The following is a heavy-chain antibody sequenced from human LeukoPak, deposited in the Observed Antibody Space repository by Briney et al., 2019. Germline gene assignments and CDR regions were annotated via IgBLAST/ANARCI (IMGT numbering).Heavy chain of an antibody. CDR3: ARHAENGSDRFDY. CDR1: GGSISSSSYY. V-gene: IGHV4-39*01. CDR2: IYYSGST. J-gene: IGHJ4*02. Sequence: SETPSLTCTVSGGSISSSSYYWGWIRQPPGKGLEWIGSIYYSGSTYYNPSLKSRVTISVDTSKNQFSLKLSSVTAADTAVYYCARHAENGSDRFDYWGQGTLVTVSS. D-gene: IGHD5-12*01.